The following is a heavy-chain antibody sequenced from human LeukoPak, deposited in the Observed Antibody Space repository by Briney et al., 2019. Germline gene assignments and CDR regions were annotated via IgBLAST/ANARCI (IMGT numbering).Heavy chain of an antibody. CDR1: GGSISSGSYY. CDR2: IYTSGST. Sequence: PSETLSLTCTVSGGSISSGSYYWSWIRQPAGKGLEWIGRIYTSGSTNYNPSLKSRVTISVDTSKNQFSLKPNSVTAADTAVYYCARGYSYGYTFDYWGQGTLVTVSS. CDR3: ARGYSYGYTFDY. V-gene: IGHV4-61*02. D-gene: IGHD5-18*01. J-gene: IGHJ4*02.